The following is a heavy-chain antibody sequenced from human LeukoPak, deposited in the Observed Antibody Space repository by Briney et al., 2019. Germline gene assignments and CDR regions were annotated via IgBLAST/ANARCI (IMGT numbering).Heavy chain of an antibody. V-gene: IGHV3-23*01. CDR1: GFTFSYYA. Sequence: GGSLSLSCTASGFTFSYYAMSWVRPAPGKGLEWVSVITGSGGTRKYADFVEGRFAISRDNSKNTLFLELNSLRADDTAVYYCAKETVLAAYNWFDSWGQGTLVIVSS. D-gene: IGHD4-17*01. J-gene: IGHJ5*01. CDR2: ITGSGGTR. CDR3: AKETVLAAYNWFDS.